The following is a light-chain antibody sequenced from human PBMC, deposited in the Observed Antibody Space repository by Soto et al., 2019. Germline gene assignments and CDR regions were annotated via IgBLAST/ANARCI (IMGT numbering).Light chain of an antibody. CDR1: RSINIY. J-gene: IGKJ5*01. V-gene: IGKV1-39*01. CDR2: AAS. Sequence: DIQMTQSPSSLSASVGDRVTITCRASRSINIYLNWYQQKPGKAPKLLIYAASNLQSGVPSRFSGGGVGKHFTLTISSLHPEDFATYHCQQSHSSPFTFGQGTRLEIK. CDR3: QQSHSSPFT.